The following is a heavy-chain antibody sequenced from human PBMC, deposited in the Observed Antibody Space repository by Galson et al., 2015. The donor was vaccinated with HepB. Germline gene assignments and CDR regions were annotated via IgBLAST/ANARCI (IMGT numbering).Heavy chain of an antibody. J-gene: IGHJ6*03. CDR3: AKCWAFRSPGDHYHYMDV. D-gene: IGHD3-16*01. CDR2: VSGTGGST. CDR1: GFTFNNFA. Sequence: SLRLSCTASGFTFNNFAINWVRQAPGKGLEWVSSVSGTGGSTYYADSVEGRFTISRDNSKNTPYLQMNSLRAEDTAVYYCAKCWAFRSPGDHYHYMDVWGKGTTVTVSS. V-gene: IGHV3-23*01.